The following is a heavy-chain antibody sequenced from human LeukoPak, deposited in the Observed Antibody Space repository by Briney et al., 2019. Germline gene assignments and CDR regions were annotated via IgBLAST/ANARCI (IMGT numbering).Heavy chain of an antibody. CDR2: IKQDGSEE. J-gene: IGHJ3*02. CDR3: ARSSAREYCSSTSCYLIGAFDI. Sequence: PGGSPRLSCVVSGLTFSSYWMTWVRQAPGKGLEWVANIKQDGSEEYYVDSVKGRFTVSRDNAKNSLYLQMNSLRAEDTAVYYCARSSAREYCSSTSCYLIGAFDIWGQGTMVTVSS. D-gene: IGHD2-2*01. CDR1: GLTFSSYW. V-gene: IGHV3-7*01.